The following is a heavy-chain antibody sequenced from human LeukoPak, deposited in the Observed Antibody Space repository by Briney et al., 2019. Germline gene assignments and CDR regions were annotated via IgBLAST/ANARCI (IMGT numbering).Heavy chain of an antibody. D-gene: IGHD4-17*01. CDR2: IYHSGNT. CDR1: GYSISSGYY. Sequence: SETLSLTCTVSGYSISSGYYWGWIRQPPGKGLEWIGSIYHSGNTYYNPSLKSRVIISVDTSKNQFSLKLSSVTAADTAVYYCARAGYGDSDFDYWGQGTLVTVSS. J-gene: IGHJ4*02. V-gene: IGHV4-38-2*02. CDR3: ARAGYGDSDFDY.